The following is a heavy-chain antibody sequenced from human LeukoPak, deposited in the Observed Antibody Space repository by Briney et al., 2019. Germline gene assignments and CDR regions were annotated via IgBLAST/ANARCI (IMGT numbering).Heavy chain of an antibody. CDR3: AKAQYSGYHYFDY. CDR2: ISGSGGST. CDR1: GFTFSSYA. V-gene: IGHV3-23*01. Sequence: GGSLRLSCAASGFTFSSYAMSWVRQDPGKGLEWVSAISGSGGSTYYADSVKGRFTISRDNSKNTLYLQMNSLRAEDTAVYYCAKAQYSGYHYFDYWGQGTLVTVSS. D-gene: IGHD5-12*01. J-gene: IGHJ4*02.